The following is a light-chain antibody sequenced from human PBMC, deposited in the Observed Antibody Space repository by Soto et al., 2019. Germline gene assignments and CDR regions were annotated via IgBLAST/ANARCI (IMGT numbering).Light chain of an antibody. CDR3: QQHYSTPLT. CDR2: WAS. CDR1: ESVFYSSNNRNY. V-gene: IGKV4-1*01. Sequence: DIVMTQSPDSLAVSLGETAAINCKSSESVFYSSNNRNYLAWYQQRPGQPPKLLINWASARESGVPARFTGSGSGTDFTLTIAGLQAEDVATYYCQQHYSTPLTFGQGTRLEIK. J-gene: IGKJ5*01.